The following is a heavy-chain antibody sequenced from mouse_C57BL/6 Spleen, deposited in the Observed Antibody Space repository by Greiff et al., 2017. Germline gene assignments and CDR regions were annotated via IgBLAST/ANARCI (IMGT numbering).Heavy chain of an antibody. D-gene: IGHD2-4*01. V-gene: IGHV1-55*01. CDR2: IYPGSGST. J-gene: IGHJ2*01. CDR3: ARYYYDYAPFDY. CDR1: GYTFTSYW. Sequence: QVQLQQPGAELVKPGASVKMSCKASGYTFTSYWITWVKQRPAQGLEWIGDIYPGSGSTNYNEKFKSKATLTVDTSSSTAYMQLSSLTSEDSAVYYCARYYYDYAPFDYWGQGTTLTVSS.